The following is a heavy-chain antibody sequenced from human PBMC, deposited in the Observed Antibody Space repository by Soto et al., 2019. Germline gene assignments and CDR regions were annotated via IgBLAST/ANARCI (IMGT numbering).Heavy chain of an antibody. J-gene: IGHJ6*03. D-gene: IGHD3-3*01. CDR1: GYTFTSYA. CDR3: ERDWSRGYYYYMDV. V-gene: IGHV1-3*01. Sequence: ASVKVSCKASGYTFTSYAMHWVRQAPGQRLEWMGWINAGNGNTKYSQKFQGRVTITRDTSASTAYMELSSLRSEDTAVYYCERDWSRGYYYYMDVWGKGTTVTVSS. CDR2: INAGNGNT.